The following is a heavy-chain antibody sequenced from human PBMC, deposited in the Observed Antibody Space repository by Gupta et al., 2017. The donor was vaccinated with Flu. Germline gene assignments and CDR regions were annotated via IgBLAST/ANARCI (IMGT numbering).Heavy chain of an antibody. CDR1: GFNFTKYG. CDR2: ISNRGGST. CDR3: AKSTRSPPWYFDL. J-gene: IGHJ2*01. Sequence: EVQLLESGGGLVQPGGSLRLSCTASGFNFTKYGMSWVRQAPGKGPEWVSAISNRGGSTYYPDSVEGRFTISRDNSRDTLYLHMNSLRADDTAIYYCAKSTRSPPWYFDLWGRGTLVTVSS. V-gene: IGHV3-23*01.